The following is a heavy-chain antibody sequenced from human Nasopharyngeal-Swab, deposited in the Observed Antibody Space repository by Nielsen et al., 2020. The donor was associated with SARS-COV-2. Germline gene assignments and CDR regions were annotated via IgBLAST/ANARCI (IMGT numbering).Heavy chain of an antibody. V-gene: IGHV3-74*01. J-gene: IGHJ4*02. CDR2: MDSDGSTI. CDR1: GFTFRSYW. CDR3: ASGAVDGSGTYRLGEY. Sequence: GESLKISCAASGFTFRSYWMSWVRQAPGKGLVWVSRMDSDGSTINYADSVKGRFTISRDNAKNTLYLQMNSLRAEDTAVYYCASGAVDGSGTYRLGEYWGQGTLVTVSS. D-gene: IGHD3-10*01.